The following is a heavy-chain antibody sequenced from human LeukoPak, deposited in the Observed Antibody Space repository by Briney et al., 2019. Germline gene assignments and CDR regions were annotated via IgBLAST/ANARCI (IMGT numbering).Heavy chain of an antibody. CDR1: GGSISSSSYY. CDR3: ARDRKAARRYFDY. CDR2: IYYSGST. D-gene: IGHD6-6*01. V-gene: IGHV4-39*07. J-gene: IGHJ4*02. Sequence: PSETLSLTCTVSGGSISSSSYYWGWIRQPPGKGLEWIGSIYYSGSTYYNPSLKSRVTISVDTSKNQFSLKLSSVTAADTAVYYCARDRKAARRYFDYWGQGTLVTVSS.